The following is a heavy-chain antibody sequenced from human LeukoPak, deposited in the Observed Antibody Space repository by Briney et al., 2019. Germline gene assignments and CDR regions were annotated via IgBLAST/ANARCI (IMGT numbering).Heavy chain of an antibody. CDR3: AGACSGGGCHEGGGDY. CDR2: INPNSGGT. V-gene: IGHV1-2*02. D-gene: IGHD2-15*01. CDR1: GYTLTELS. J-gene: IGHJ4*02. Sequence: ASVTVSCKVSGYTLTELSMHWVRQAPGQGLEWMGWINPNSGGTSYAQKFQGRVTVTRDTSISTAYMELTSLRSDDTAVYYCAGACSGGGCHEGGGDYWGQGTLVTVYS.